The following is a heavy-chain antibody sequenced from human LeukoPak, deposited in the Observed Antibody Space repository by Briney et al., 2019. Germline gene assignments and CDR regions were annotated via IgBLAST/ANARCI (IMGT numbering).Heavy chain of an antibody. Sequence: SETLSLTCTVSGGSISSSSYYWGWIRQPPGKGLEWIGSMYSSGGTYYNPSLKSRVTISVDTSKNQFSLKLSSVTAADTAVYYCARSGSGYLRYYFDYWGQGTLVTVSS. J-gene: IGHJ4*02. V-gene: IGHV4-39*07. D-gene: IGHD5-12*01. CDR3: ARSGSGYLRYYFDY. CDR1: GGSISSSSYY. CDR2: MYSSGGT.